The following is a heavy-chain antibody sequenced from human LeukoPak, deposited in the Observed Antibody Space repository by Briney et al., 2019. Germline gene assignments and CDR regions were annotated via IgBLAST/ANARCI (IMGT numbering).Heavy chain of an antibody. CDR1: GYTFTGYY. Sequence: ASVKVSCKASGYTFTGYYMHWVRQAPGQGLEWMGWINPNSGGTSYAQKFQGRVTMTRDTSISTAYMELSRLRSDDTAVYYCARDQAVAGPYYYYGMDVWGQGTTVTVSS. J-gene: IGHJ6*02. V-gene: IGHV1-2*02. CDR3: ARDQAVAGPYYYYGMDV. D-gene: IGHD6-19*01. CDR2: INPNSGGT.